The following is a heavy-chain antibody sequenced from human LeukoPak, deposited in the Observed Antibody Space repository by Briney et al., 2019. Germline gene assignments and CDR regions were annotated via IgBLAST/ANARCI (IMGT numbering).Heavy chain of an antibody. Sequence: PGGSLRLSCAASGFTFSSYAMSWVRQAPGKGLEWVSAISGSGGSTYYADSVKGRFTISRDNSKNTLYLQMNSLRAEDTAVYYCAVMWGSGSYSSHYYGMDVWGQGTTVTVSS. CDR2: ISGSGGST. V-gene: IGHV3-23*01. CDR3: AVMWGSGSYSSHYYGMDV. CDR1: GFTFSSYA. D-gene: IGHD3-10*01. J-gene: IGHJ6*02.